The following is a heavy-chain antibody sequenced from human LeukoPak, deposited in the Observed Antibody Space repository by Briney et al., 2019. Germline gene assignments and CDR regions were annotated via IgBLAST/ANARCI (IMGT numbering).Heavy chain of an antibody. CDR2: IYYTGNT. D-gene: IGHD6-6*01. CDR1: GGSISSSY. J-gene: IGHJ4*02. V-gene: IGHV4-59*08. Sequence: SETLSLTCTVSGGSISSSYWSWIRQPPGKGLEWIGYIYYTGNTNYNPSLKSRVTISVDTSKKQFSLKLNSVTAADTAVYYCARHRAYSSSSPFDYWGQGTLATVSS. CDR3: ARHRAYSSSSPFDY.